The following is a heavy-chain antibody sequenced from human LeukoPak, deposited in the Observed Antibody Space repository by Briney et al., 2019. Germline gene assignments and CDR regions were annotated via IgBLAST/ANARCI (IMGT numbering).Heavy chain of an antibody. CDR2: IRYDGSNK. D-gene: IGHD6-13*01. Sequence: GSLRLSCAASGFTFSSYGMHWVRQAPGKGLEWVAFIRYDGSNKYYADSVKGRFTISRDNSKNSLYLQMNSLRAEDTALYYCAKDRGIAAAGHFDYWGQGTLVTVSS. CDR1: GFTFSSYG. J-gene: IGHJ4*02. V-gene: IGHV3-30*02. CDR3: AKDRGIAAAGHFDY.